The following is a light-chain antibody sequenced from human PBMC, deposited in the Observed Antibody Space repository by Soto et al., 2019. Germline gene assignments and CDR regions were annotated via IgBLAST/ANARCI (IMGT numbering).Light chain of an antibody. CDR1: RDDVGRYDL. CDR2: DVN. V-gene: IGLV2-23*02. CDR3: CSYVGGSSYV. J-gene: IGLJ1*01. Sequence: QSALTQPASVSGSPGQSITISCTGSRDDVGRYDLVSWYQQLPGRGPKLLISDVNKRPSGVSSRFSGSKSGNTASLTVSGLQPEDEADYYCCSYVGGSSYVFGTGTKLTVL.